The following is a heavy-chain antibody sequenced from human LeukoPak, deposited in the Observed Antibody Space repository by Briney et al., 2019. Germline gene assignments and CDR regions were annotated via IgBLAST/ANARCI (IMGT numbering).Heavy chain of an antibody. V-gene: IGHV4-59*02. CDR1: GASVSSFY. D-gene: IGHD5-24*01. CDR2: ISYSGSA. CDR3: ARESRRDGYNYDAFDI. Sequence: SETLSLTCTVSGASVSSFYWSWIRQPPGKGLEWIGYISYSGSANYNPSLKTRVTISVDTSKNQFSLRLSSVTAADTAVYYCARESRRDGYNYDAFDIWGQGTMVTVSS. J-gene: IGHJ3*02.